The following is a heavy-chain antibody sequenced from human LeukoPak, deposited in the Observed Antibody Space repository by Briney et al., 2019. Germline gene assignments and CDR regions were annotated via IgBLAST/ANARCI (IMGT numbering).Heavy chain of an antibody. Sequence: GGSLRLSCAASGFTFSSHSMNWVRQAPGKGLEWVSSISSSSSYIYYADSVKGRFTISRDNAKNSLYLQMNSLRAEDTAVYYCAHVGATLNWFDPWGQGTLVTVSS. V-gene: IGHV3-21*04. CDR1: GFTFSSHS. CDR2: ISSSSSYI. D-gene: IGHD1-26*01. CDR3: AHVGATLNWFDP. J-gene: IGHJ5*02.